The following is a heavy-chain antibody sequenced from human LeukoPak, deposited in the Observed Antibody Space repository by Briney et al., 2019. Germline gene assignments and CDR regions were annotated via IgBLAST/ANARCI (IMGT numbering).Heavy chain of an antibody. J-gene: IGHJ4*02. CDR1: GGSISSSSYY. D-gene: IGHD3-3*01. Sequence: SETLSLTCTVPGGSISSSSYYWGWIRQPPGKGLEWIGSIYYSGSTYYNPSLKSRVTISVDTSKNQFSLKLSSVTAADTAVYYCARQFWSGYSSLDYWGQGTLVTVSS. CDR2: IYYSGST. CDR3: ARQFWSGYSSLDY. V-gene: IGHV4-39*01.